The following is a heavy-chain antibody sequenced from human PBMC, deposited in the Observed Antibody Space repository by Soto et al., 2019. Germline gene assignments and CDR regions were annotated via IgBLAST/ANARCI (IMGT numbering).Heavy chain of an antibody. CDR3: AKDARGLLFLGPLDV. J-gene: IGHJ6*02. D-gene: IGHD2-2*01. CDR1: GFTFSSYA. V-gene: IGHV3-23*01. Sequence: GGSLRLSCAASGFTFSSYAMSWVRQAPGKGLEWVSAISGSGGSTYYADSVKGRFTISRDNSKNTLYLQMDSLRAEDTAVYYCAKDARGLLFLGPLDVWGQGTTVTVSS. CDR2: ISGSGGST.